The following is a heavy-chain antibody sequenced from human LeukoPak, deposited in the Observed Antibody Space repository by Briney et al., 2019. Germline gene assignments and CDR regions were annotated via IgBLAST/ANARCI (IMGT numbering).Heavy chain of an antibody. Sequence: SETLSLTCAVYGGSFSGYYWSWIRQHPGKGLEWIGYIYYSGSTYYNPSLKSRVTISVDTSKNQFSLKLSSVTAADTAVYYCARDYGDYFDYWGQGTLVTVSS. CDR3: ARDYGDYFDY. CDR2: IYYSGST. V-gene: IGHV4-31*11. CDR1: GGSFSGYY. J-gene: IGHJ4*02. D-gene: IGHD4-17*01.